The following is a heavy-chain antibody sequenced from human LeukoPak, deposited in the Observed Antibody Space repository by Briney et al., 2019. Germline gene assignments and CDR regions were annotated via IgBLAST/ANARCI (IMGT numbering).Heavy chain of an antibody. CDR2: LSYTGKT. J-gene: IGHJ4*02. Sequence: SDTLSLTCAVSGASVSNSHWNWIRQFPGKGLEWIGCLSYTGKTDYNPSLSGRVTISLATSNNQVSLNLRSVTAADTAIYYCSEGYFEPFDHWGQGILVTVSS. V-gene: IGHV4-59*02. CDR3: SEGYFEPFDH. CDR1: GASVSNSH. D-gene: IGHD2/OR15-2a*01.